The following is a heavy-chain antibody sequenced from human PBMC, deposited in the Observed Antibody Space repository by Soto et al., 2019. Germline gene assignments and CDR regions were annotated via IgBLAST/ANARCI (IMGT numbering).Heavy chain of an antibody. J-gene: IGHJ4*02. CDR1: GFTFSRFA. CDR3: ARDTSRDGYNLYYFDY. CDR2: ISYDGSNK. Sequence: PGGSLRLSCAASGFTFSRFAMHWVRQAPGKGLEWVAVISYDGSNKYYADSVKGRFTISRDNSKNTLYLQMNSLRAEDTAVYYCARDTSRDGYNLYYFDYWGQGTLVTVSS. D-gene: IGHD1-1*01. V-gene: IGHV3-30-3*01.